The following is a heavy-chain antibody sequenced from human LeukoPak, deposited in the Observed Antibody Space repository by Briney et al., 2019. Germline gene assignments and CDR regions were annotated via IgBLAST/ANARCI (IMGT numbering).Heavy chain of an antibody. CDR2: FDPEDGET. V-gene: IGHV1-24*01. Sequence: ASVKVSCKVSGYTLTVLSMHWVRQAPGKGLEWMGGFDPEDGETIYAQKFQGRVTMTEDTSTDTAYMELSSLRSEDTAVYYCATALSGSYPVGAFDIWGQGTMVTVSS. CDR1: GYTLTVLS. CDR3: ATALSGSYPVGAFDI. J-gene: IGHJ3*02. D-gene: IGHD1-26*01.